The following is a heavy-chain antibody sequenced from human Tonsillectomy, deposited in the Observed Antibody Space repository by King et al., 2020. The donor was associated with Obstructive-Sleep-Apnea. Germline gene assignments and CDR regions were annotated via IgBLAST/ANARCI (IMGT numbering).Heavy chain of an antibody. CDR1: GFTFRSYA. D-gene: IGHD2-8*01. CDR3: VKDRELGYCNNGICYFFDY. Sequence: VQLVESGGGWVQPGRSLRLSCSASGFTFRSYAMHWVRQAPGKGLEYVSGCNSNEGHTYYADSVKGRFTISRDNSKNTLYLQMSSLRAEDTAVYYCVKDRELGYCNNGICYFFDYWGQGTLVTVSS. J-gene: IGHJ4*02. CDR2: CNSNEGHT. V-gene: IGHV3-64D*06.